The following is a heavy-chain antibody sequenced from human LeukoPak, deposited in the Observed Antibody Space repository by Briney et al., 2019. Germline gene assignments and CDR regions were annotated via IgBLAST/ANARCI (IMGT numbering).Heavy chain of an antibody. D-gene: IGHD6-13*01. CDR1: GFTFSSYW. CDR3: ATGPGYSSSW. J-gene: IGHJ4*02. CDR2: IKQDGSEK. Sequence: PGVSLRLSCAAFGFTFSSYWMSWVRQAPGKGLEWVANIKQDGSEKYYVDSVKGRFTISGDNAKNSLYLQMNSLRAEDTAVYYCATGPGYSSSWWGQGTLVTVSS. V-gene: IGHV3-7*01.